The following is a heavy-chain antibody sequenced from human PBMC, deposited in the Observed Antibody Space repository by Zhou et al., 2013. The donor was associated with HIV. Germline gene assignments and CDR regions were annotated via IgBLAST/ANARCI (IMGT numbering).Heavy chain of an antibody. CDR1: GYTFNTHG. Sequence: QVHLVQSGAEVKKPGTSVTVSCKGSGYTFNTHGITWVRQAPGQGLEWMGWINPNSGKGYYAQRFQGRVTMSRNISTTTAHMELSSLTSEDTAVYYCGRRGSWGDRTTIIRGGVDVWGQGTTVSVSS. D-gene: IGHD3-10*01. V-gene: IGHV1-8*01. CDR3: GRRGSWGDRTTIIRGGVDV. J-gene: IGHJ6*02. CDR2: INPNSGKG.